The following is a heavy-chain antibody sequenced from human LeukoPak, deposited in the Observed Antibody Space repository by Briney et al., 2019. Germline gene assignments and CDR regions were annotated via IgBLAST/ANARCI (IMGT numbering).Heavy chain of an antibody. CDR2: INHSGST. J-gene: IGHJ6*03. V-gene: IGHV4-34*01. CDR1: GGSFSGYY. D-gene: IGHD2-8*02. CDR3: ARSGPYYYYYYMDV. Sequence: SETLSLTCAVYGGSFSGYYWSSIRQPPGKGLEWIGEINHSGSTNYNPSLKSRVTISVDTSKNQFSLKLSSVTAADTAVYYCARSGPYYYYYYMDVWGKGTTVTVSS.